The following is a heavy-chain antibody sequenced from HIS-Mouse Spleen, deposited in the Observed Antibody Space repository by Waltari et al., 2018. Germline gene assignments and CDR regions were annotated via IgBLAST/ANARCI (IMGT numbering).Heavy chain of an antibody. CDR2: IYYSGST. CDR3: AREIPYSSSWYDWYVDL. Sequence: QLQLQESGPGLVKPSETLSLTCTVSGGSIRSSSYYWGWIRQPPGKGLEWIGSIYYSGSTYYNPARKSRVTISVDTSKNQFSLKLSSVTAADTAVYYCAREIPYSSSWYDWYVDLWGRGTLVTVSS. V-gene: IGHV4-39*07. J-gene: IGHJ2*01. CDR1: GGSIRSSSYY. D-gene: IGHD6-13*01.